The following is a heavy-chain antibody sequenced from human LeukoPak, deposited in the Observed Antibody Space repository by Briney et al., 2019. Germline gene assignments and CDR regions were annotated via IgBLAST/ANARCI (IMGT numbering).Heavy chain of an antibody. V-gene: IGHV4-59*08. CDR1: GGSISSYY. CDR2: IYYSGST. D-gene: IGHD5/OR15-5a*01. J-gene: IGHJ4*02. Sequence: SETLSLTCTVSGGSISSYYWSWIRQPPGKGLEWIGYIYYSGSTNYNPSLKSRVTISVDTSKNQFSLKLSSVTAADTAVYYCARRLSTYYFDYWGQGTPVTVSS. CDR3: ARRLSTYYFDY.